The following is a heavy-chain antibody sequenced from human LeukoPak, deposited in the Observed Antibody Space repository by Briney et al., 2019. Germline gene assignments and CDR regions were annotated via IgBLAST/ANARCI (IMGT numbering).Heavy chain of an antibody. CDR1: GYSISSGYS. CDR2: IYHSGNT. V-gene: IGHV4-38-2*02. D-gene: IGHD3-3*01. Sequence: SETLSLTCTVSGYSISSGYSWGWIRQPPGKGLEWIGSIYHSGNTYYNPSLKRRVTISVDTSKNQFSLNLSSVTAADTAVYFCARGAEYYAIWRGYAGYSDYWGQGISVTVSS. CDR3: ARGAEYYAIWRGYAGYSDY. J-gene: IGHJ4*02.